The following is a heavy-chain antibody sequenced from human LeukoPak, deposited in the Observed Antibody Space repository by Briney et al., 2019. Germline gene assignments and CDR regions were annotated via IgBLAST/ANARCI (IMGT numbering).Heavy chain of an antibody. CDR3: ARETLGYCSSTSCFGWFDP. D-gene: IGHD2-2*01. CDR1: GFTFSSYG. V-gene: IGHV3-33*01. CDR2: IWYDGSNK. J-gene: IGHJ5*02. Sequence: GRSLRLSCAASGFTFSSYGMHWVRQAPGKGLEWVAVIWYDGSNKYYADSVKGRFTIPRDNSKNTLYLQMNSLRAEDTAVYYCARETLGYCSSTSCFGWFDPWGQGTLVTVSS.